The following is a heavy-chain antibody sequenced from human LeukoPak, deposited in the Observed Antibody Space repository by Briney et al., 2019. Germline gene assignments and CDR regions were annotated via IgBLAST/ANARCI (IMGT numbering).Heavy chain of an antibody. D-gene: IGHD6-19*01. CDR3: AKDPTRLVQFDY. CDR2: IRYDGSNK. J-gene: IGHJ4*02. Sequence: GGSLRLSCAASGFTFSSYGMHWVRQAPGKGLEWVAFIRYDGSNKYYADSVKGRFTISRDNSKNTLYLQMNSLRAEDTAVYYCAKDPTRLVQFDYWGQGTLVTVSS. CDR1: GFTFSSYG. V-gene: IGHV3-30*02.